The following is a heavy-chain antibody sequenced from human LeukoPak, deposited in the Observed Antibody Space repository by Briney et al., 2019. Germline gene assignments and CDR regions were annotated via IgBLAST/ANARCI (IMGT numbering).Heavy chain of an antibody. CDR2: INHSGST. CDR3: ARLGYGSGSLVDY. V-gene: IGHV4-38-2*02. J-gene: IGHJ4*02. D-gene: IGHD3-10*01. CDR1: GYSISSGYY. Sequence: SETLSLTCTVSGYSISSGYYWSWIRQPPGKGLEWIGEINHSGSTNYNPSLKSRVTISIDTSKNQFSLKLSSVTAADTAVYYCARLGYGSGSLVDYWGQGTLVTVSS.